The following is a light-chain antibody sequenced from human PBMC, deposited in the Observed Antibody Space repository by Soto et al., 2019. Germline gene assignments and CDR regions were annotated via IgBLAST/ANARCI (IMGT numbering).Light chain of an antibody. Sequence: EIVMTQSPATLSVSPGERDTLSCRASQSVSSNLAWYQQKPGQAPRLLIYGASTRATGIPARFSGSGSGTEFTLTISSLQSEDFAVYYCQQYNNWLSTFGGGTKVEIK. J-gene: IGKJ4*01. CDR3: QQYNNWLST. CDR2: GAS. CDR1: QSVSSN. V-gene: IGKV3-15*01.